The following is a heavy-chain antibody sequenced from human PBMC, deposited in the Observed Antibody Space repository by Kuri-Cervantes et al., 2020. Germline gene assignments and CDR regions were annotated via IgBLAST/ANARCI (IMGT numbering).Heavy chain of an antibody. CDR2: INPNSGGT. J-gene: IGHJ6*02. V-gene: IGHV1-2*02. CDR1: GYTFTGYY. CDR3: ASGIDTAMVGPPFGMDV. Sequence: ASVKVSCKASGYTFTGYYMHWVRQAPGQGLEWMGWINPNSGGTNYAQKLQGRVTMTTDTSTSTAYMELRSLRSDDTAVYYCASGIDTAMVGPPFGMDVWGQGTTVTVSS. D-gene: IGHD5-18*01.